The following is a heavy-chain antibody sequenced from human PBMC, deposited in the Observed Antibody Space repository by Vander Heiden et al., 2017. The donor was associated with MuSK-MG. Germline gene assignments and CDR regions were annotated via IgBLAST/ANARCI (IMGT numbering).Heavy chain of an antibody. D-gene: IGHD2-2*01. J-gene: IGHJ4*02. V-gene: IGHV3-23*01. CDR3: AKDYLSSVPAAMRVFGPFDY. CDR1: GFTFSSYA. CDR2: ISGSGGST. Sequence: EVQLLESGGGLVQPGGSLRLSCAASGFTFSSYAMSWVRQAPGKGLEWVSAISGSGGSTYYADSVKGRFTISRDNSKNTLYLQMNSLRAEDTAVYYCAKDYLSSVPAAMRVFGPFDYWGQGTLVTVSS.